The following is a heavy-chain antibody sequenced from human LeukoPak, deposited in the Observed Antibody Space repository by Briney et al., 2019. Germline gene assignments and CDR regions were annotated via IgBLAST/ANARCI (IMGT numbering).Heavy chain of an antibody. CDR3: AKDSRSTYYSDSSGLSASFDY. Sequence: GGSLRLSCAASGFTFSSYAMHWVRQAPGKGLERVSVISYDGSNKSYADSVKGRFTISRDNSKSTLYLQMNSLRPEDTAVYYCAKDSRSTYYSDSSGLSASFDYWGQGTQVTVSS. D-gene: IGHD3-22*01. V-gene: IGHV3-30-3*01. CDR1: GFTFSSYA. CDR2: ISYDGSNK. J-gene: IGHJ4*02.